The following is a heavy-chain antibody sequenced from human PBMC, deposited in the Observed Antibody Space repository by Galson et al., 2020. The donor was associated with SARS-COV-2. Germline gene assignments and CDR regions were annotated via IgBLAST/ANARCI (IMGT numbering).Heavy chain of an antibody. CDR1: GFTFSSYE. D-gene: IGHD6-6*01. CDR2: ISNSGDTI. J-gene: IGHJ4*02. CDR3: ARTLRIAARIDY. Sequence: GGSLRLSCAASGFTFSSYEMNWVRQAPGKGLEWVSYISNSGDTIYYADSVKGRFTISRDNAKNSLYLQMTSLRAEDTAVYYCARTLRIAARIDYWGQGTLVTVSS. V-gene: IGHV3-48*03.